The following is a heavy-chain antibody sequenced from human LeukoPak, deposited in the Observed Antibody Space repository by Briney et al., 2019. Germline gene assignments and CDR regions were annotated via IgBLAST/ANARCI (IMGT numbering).Heavy chain of an antibody. J-gene: IGHJ3*02. Sequence: SETLSLTCTVSGGSISSSSYYWGWIRQPPGKGLEWIGSIYYSGSTYYNPSLKSRVTISVDTSKNQFSLKLSSVTAADTAVYYCARGRWELPNRDDAFDIWGQGTMVTVSS. CDR2: IYYSGST. CDR3: ARGRWELPNRDDAFDI. CDR1: GGSISSSSYY. D-gene: IGHD1-26*01. V-gene: IGHV4-39*07.